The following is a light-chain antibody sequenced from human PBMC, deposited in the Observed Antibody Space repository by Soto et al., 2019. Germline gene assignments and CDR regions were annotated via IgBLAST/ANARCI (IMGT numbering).Light chain of an antibody. CDR1: QAISKS. V-gene: IGKV1-33*01. Sequence: DIQMTQSPSSLSASLGDRVTITCQASQAISKSLHWYHQRPGKAPILVIYDASNLEAGAPSRFSGGGSGTSFTLTFSRLQPEDIGTYFCQQYNNLPYTFGQGTKLDIK. CDR3: QQYNNLPYT. CDR2: DAS. J-gene: IGKJ2*01.